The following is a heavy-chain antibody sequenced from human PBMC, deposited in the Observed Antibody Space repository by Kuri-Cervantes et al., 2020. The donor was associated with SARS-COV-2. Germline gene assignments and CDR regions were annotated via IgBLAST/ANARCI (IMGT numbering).Heavy chain of an antibody. CDR3: ARALGYCSSTSCSYWGYYYYYGMDV. D-gene: IGHD2-2*01. CDR1: GYTFTGYY. V-gene: IGHV1-2*04. J-gene: IGHJ6*02. Sequence: ASVKVSCKASGYTFTGYYMHWVRQAPGQGLEWMGWINPNSGGTNYAQKFQGWVTMTRDTSISTAYMELSRLRSDDTAVYYCARALGYCSSTSCSYWGYYYYYGMDVWGQGTTVTVSS. CDR2: INPNSGGT.